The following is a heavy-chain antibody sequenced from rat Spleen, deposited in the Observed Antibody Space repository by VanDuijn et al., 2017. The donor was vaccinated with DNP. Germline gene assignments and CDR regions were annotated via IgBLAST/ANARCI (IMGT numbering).Heavy chain of an antibody. J-gene: IGHJ2*01. V-gene: IGHV3-3*01. CDR1: GYSITSCCR. Sequence: VQLQESGPGLVEPSQSLSLTCSVTGYSITSCCRWTWIRKFPGHKLEWMGYINSAGSIEYNPSLKGRISITSDTSKNQFFLQVNSVTTEDTGTYYCARGVYYGSSWAFDYWGQGVMVTVSS. D-gene: IGHD1-6*01. CDR2: INSAGSI. CDR3: ARGVYYGSSWAFDY.